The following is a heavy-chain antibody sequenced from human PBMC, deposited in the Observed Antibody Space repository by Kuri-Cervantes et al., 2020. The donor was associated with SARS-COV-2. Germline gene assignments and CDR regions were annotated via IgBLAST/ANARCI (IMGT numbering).Heavy chain of an antibody. D-gene: IGHD3-22*01. J-gene: IGHJ3*02. CDR1: GGTFSSYA. CDR2: VNPKTGGT. Sequence: ASVKVSCKASGGTFSSYAISWVRQAPGQGLEWMGWVNPKTGGTKYAQRLQGRVTMTRDTSITTAYMELSRLRYDDTAVYYCVRFRYYDSSRHASDIWGQGTMVTVSS. CDR3: VRFRYYDSSRHASDI. V-gene: IGHV1-2*02.